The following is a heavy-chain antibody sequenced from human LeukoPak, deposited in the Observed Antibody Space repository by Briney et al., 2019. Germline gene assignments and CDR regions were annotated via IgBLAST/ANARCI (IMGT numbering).Heavy chain of an antibody. CDR3: ARDVWCGYWYFDY. J-gene: IGHJ4*02. Sequence: SVKVSCKASGYTFTGYYMHWVRQAPGQGLEWMGWINPNSGGTNYAQKFQGRVTMTRDTSISPAYMELSRLRSDDTAVYYCARDVWCGYWYFDYWGQGTLVTVSS. V-gene: IGHV1-2*02. CDR1: GYTFTGYY. D-gene: IGHD3-3*01. CDR2: INPNSGGT.